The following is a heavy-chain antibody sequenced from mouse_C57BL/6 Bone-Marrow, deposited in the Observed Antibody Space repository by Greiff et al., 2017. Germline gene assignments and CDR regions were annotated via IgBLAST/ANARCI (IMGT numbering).Heavy chain of an antibody. CDR3: ARPRYDLFAY. CDR1: GFTFSDYG. D-gene: IGHD2-12*01. CDR2: ISSGSSPI. V-gene: IGHV5-17*01. Sequence: EVQLVESGGGLVQPGGSLKLSCAASGFTFSDYGMHWVRQAPEKGLEWVAYISSGSSPIYYAATVKGRFTISRDNAKNTLFLQMTSLRSEDTAMYYCARPRYDLFAYWGQGTLVTVSA. J-gene: IGHJ3*01.